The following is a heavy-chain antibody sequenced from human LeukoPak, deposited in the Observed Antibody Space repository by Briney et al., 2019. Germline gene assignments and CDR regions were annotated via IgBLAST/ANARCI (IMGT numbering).Heavy chain of an antibody. Sequence: EASVKVSCKASGYTFTSYYMHWVRQAPGQGLEWMGWINGYNGNTNYSQRFQGRVTMTTDTSTNTAYMEIRSLRFDDTAVYYCMRVPELPDYWGQGTLVTVSS. J-gene: IGHJ4*02. V-gene: IGHV1-18*04. CDR2: INGYNGNT. CDR3: MRVPELPDY. CDR1: GYTFTSYY. D-gene: IGHD2-15*01.